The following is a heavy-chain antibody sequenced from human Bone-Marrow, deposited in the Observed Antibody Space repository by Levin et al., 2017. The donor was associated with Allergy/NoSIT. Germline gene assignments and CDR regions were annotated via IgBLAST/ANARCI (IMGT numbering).Heavy chain of an antibody. Sequence: GESLKISCAASGLTFSSHWMFWVRQAPGKGLVWVSQIAPDGSTTAYADSVKGRFSISRDNAKNTLSLQLNSLTAEDTAVYHCATGNYLFAFDIWGRGKMVTVSS. CDR3: ATGNYLFAFDI. J-gene: IGHJ3*02. V-gene: IGHV3-74*01. D-gene: IGHD3-10*01. CDR1: GLTFSSHW. CDR2: IAPDGSTT.